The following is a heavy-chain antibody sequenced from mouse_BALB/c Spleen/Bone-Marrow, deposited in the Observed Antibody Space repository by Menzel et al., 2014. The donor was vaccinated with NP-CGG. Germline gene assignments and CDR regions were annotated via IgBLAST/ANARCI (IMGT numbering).Heavy chain of an antibody. CDR3: ARDMGLLRFDY. Sequence: EVKLMESGGGLVQPGGSLRLSCATSEFTFTDYYMSWVRQPPGKALEWLAFIRNKANGYTTEYSASVKGRFTISRDNSQSILYLQMNTLRAEDSATYYCARDMGLLRFDYWGHGTTLTVSS. CDR2: IRNKANGYTT. D-gene: IGHD1-1*01. V-gene: IGHV7-3*02. J-gene: IGHJ2*01. CDR1: EFTFTDYY.